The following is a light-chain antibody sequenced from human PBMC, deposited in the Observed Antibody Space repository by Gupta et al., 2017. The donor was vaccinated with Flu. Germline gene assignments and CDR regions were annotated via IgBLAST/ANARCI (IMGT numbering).Light chain of an antibody. CDR1: QSLRHSNGYNY. J-gene: IGKJ1*01. CDR3: MQALQTPWT. Sequence: VTPGEPASICCRASQSLRHSNGYNYLDWYRQKPGQSPQLLIYLGSNRASGVPDRFSGSGSGTDFTLKISRVEAEDVGVYYCMQALQTPWTFGQGTKVEIK. CDR2: LGS. V-gene: IGKV2-28*01.